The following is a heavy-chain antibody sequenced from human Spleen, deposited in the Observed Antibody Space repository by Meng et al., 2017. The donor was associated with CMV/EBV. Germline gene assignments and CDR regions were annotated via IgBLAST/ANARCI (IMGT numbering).Heavy chain of an antibody. V-gene: IGHV4-39*07. CDR2: IYYSGST. Sequence: GSISSSSYYWGLIRQPPGKGLEWIGSIYYSGSTYYNPSLKSRVTISVDTSKNQFSLKLSSVTAADTAVYYCAARGPAASPIPNWFDPWGQGTLVTVSS. CDR3: AARGPAASPIPNWFDP. D-gene: IGHD2-2*01. CDR1: GSISSSSYY. J-gene: IGHJ5*02.